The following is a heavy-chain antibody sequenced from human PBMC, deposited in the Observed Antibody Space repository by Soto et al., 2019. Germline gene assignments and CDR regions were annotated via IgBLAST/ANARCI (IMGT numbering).Heavy chain of an antibody. Sequence: PSETLSLTCTVSGGSISSNYWTWIRQPPGKGLEWIGYVYNSGSSNYNPSLKSRVTISEDTSKSQFYMKVNSMTAADTAVYYCARYRREAVAGYTLDNWGQGISVTVSS. D-gene: IGHD6-13*01. CDR1: GGSISSNY. J-gene: IGHJ4*02. CDR3: ARYRREAVAGYTLDN. CDR2: VYNSGSS. V-gene: IGHV4-59*13.